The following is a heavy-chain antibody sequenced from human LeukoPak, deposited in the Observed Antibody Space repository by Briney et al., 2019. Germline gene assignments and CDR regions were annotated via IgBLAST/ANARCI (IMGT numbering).Heavy chain of an antibody. CDR1: GGSISTYY. Sequence: SETLSLTCTVSGGSISTYYGNWIRQAPGKGLEWIGYIYYSGSTNYNPSLKSRVTISVDTSKNQFSLKLSSVTAADTAVYYCARGIPKLYYDFWSGYNAPNWFDPWGQGTLVTVSS. D-gene: IGHD3-3*01. V-gene: IGHV4-59*01. CDR2: IYYSGST. J-gene: IGHJ5*02. CDR3: ARGIPKLYYDFWSGYNAPNWFDP.